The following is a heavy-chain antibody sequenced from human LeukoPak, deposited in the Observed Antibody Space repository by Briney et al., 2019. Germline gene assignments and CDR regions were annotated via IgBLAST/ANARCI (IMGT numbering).Heavy chain of an antibody. Sequence: GGSLRLSCAASGFTFSSNWMHWVRQAPGRGLDWVALIWYDGTNKYYADSVKGRFTVSRDNSKNTLYLQMNSLKAEDTAVYYCARDAAGTCLDYWGQGTLVTVSS. J-gene: IGHJ4*02. D-gene: IGHD1-7*01. CDR2: IWYDGTNK. CDR1: GFTFSSNW. V-gene: IGHV3-33*08. CDR3: ARDAAGTCLDY.